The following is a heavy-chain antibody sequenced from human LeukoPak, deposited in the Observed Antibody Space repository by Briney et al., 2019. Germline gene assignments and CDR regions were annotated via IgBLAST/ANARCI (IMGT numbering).Heavy chain of an antibody. CDR2: INPSGGST. V-gene: IGHV1-46*01. J-gene: IGHJ4*02. CDR1: GYTFTSYY. CDR3: VRSVRMVVAATGFDY. D-gene: IGHD2-15*01. Sequence: ASVKVSCKASGYTFTSYYMHWVLQAPGQGLEWMGIINPSGGSTSYAQKFQGRVAMTRGMSTSTVYMELSSLRSEDTAVYYCVRSVRMVVAATGFDYWGQGTLVTVSS.